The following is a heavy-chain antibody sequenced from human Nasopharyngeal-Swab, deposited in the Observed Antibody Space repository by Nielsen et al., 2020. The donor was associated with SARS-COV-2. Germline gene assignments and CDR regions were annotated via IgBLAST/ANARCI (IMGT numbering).Heavy chain of an antibody. CDR2: MYTSGST. V-gene: IGHV4-61*09. J-gene: IGHJ6*02. D-gene: IGHD3-16*02. CDR3: ARVALGSYLRGRGMDV. Sequence: SETLSLTCSVSGVSISSGSYYWSWIRQPAGKGLEWIGHMYTSGSTNYNPSLKSRVAISIDTSKNQFSLRLSSVTAADTAVYYCARVALGSYLRGRGMDVWGQGTTVTVSS. CDR1: GVSISSGSYY.